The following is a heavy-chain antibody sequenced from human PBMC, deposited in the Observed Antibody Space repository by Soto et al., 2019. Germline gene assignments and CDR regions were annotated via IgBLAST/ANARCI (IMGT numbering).Heavy chain of an antibody. V-gene: IGHV4-30-4*01. CDR1: GGSISSGDYY. D-gene: IGHD2-2*01. CDR2: IYYSGST. Sequence: SETLSLTCTVSGGSISSGDYYWSWIRQPPGKGLEWIGYIYYSGSTYYHPSLQSRVTISVDTSKNQFSLKLSSVTAADTAVYYCASQPHCSSTSCYPLFDYYGMDVWGQGTTVTVSS. CDR3: ASQPHCSSTSCYPLFDYYGMDV. J-gene: IGHJ6*02.